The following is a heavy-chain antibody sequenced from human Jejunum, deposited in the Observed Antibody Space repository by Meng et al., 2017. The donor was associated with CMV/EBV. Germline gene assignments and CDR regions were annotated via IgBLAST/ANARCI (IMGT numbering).Heavy chain of an antibody. CDR1: FAFSASG. CDR2: IRSKAATYAT. CDR3: ARGSWNYYYYGMDV. V-gene: IGHV3-73*01. J-gene: IGHJ6*02. Sequence: FAFSASGMHWVRQASGKGLGWVGRIRSKAATYATAYAASVEGRFTISRDDSKNTAYLQMNSLKIEDTAVYYCARGSWNYYYYGMDVWGQGTTVTVSS. D-gene: IGHD3-10*01.